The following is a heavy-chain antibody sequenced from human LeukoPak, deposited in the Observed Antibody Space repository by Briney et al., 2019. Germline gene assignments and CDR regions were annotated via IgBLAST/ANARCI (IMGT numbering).Heavy chain of an antibody. J-gene: IGHJ4*02. Sequence: ASVKVSCKASGYTFTSYDINWVRQATGQGPEWMGWMNPNSGNTGYAQKFQGRVTMTRNTSISTAYMELSSLRSEDTAVYYCARGNSGYDWVDYWGQGTLVTVSS. CDR3: ARGNSGYDWVDY. CDR2: MNPNSGNT. D-gene: IGHD5-12*01. V-gene: IGHV1-8*01. CDR1: GYTFTSYD.